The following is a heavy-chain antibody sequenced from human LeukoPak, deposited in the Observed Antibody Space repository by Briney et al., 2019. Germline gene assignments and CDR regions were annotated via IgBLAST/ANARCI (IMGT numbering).Heavy chain of an antibody. J-gene: IGHJ4*02. Sequence: SSETLSLTCAVYGGSFSGYYWSWIRQPPGKGLEWIGEINHSGSTNYNPSLKSRVTISVDTSKNQFSLKLSSVTAADTAVYYCAREGTEAYFDYWGQGTLVTVSS. CDR2: INHSGST. CDR3: AREGTEAYFDY. CDR1: GGSFSGYY. V-gene: IGHV4-34*01.